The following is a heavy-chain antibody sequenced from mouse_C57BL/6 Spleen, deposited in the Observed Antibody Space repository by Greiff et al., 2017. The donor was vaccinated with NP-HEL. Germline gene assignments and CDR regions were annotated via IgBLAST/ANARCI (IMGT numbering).Heavy chain of an antibody. D-gene: IGHD4-1*01. CDR3: ARFQTGHFDY. Sequence: VQLQQSGAELARPGASVKMSCKASGYTFTSYTIHWVKQRPGQGLEWIGYINPSSGYTKYNQKFKDKATLTADKSSSTAYMQLSSLTSEDSAVYYCARFQTGHFDYWGQGTTLTVSS. CDR1: GYTFTSYT. J-gene: IGHJ2*01. V-gene: IGHV1-4*01. CDR2: INPSSGYT.